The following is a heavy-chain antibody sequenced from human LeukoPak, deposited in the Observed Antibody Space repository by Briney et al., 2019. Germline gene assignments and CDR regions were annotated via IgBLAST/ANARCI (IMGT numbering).Heavy chain of an antibody. CDR1: GGSISSYY. CDR2: IYYSGST. J-gene: IGHJ6*02. D-gene: IGHD6-19*01. Sequence: SETLSLTCTVSGGSISSYYWSWIRQPPGKGLEWIGYIYYSGSTNYNPSLKSRVTISVDKSKNQFSLKLSSVTAADTAVYYCARGTPYTIRGWYPIYYYYGMDVWGQGTTVTVSS. V-gene: IGHV4-59*12. CDR3: ARGTPYTIRGWYPIYYYYGMDV.